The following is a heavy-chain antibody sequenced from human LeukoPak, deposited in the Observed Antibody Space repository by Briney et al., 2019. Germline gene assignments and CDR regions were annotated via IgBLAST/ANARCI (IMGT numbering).Heavy chain of an antibody. CDR2: INPSGGST. V-gene: IGHV1-46*01. CDR3: ARDRNYYGSGSYYNEGEYYFDY. J-gene: IGHJ4*02. CDR1: GYTFTSYY. D-gene: IGHD3-10*01. Sequence: ASVKVSCKASGYTFTSYYMHWVRQAPGQGLEWMGIINPSGGSTSYAQKFQGRVTMTRDMSTSTAYMELSRLRSDDTAVYYCARDRNYYGSGSYYNEGEYYFDYWGQGTLVTVSS.